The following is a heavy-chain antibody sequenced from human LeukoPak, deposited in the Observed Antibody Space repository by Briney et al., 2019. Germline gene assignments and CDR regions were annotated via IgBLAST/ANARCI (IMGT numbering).Heavy chain of an antibody. CDR3: ARGYCSGGSCYSYFQH. D-gene: IGHD2-15*01. CDR1: GGTFSSYA. Sequence: SVKVSCEASGGTFSSYAISWVRQAPGQGLEWMGGIIPIFGTANYAQKFQGRVTITTDESTSTAYMELSSLRSEDTAVYYCARGYCSGGSCYSYFQHWGQGTLVTVSS. CDR2: IIPIFGTA. J-gene: IGHJ1*01. V-gene: IGHV1-69*05.